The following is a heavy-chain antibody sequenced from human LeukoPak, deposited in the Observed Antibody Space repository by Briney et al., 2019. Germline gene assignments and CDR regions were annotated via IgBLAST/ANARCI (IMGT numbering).Heavy chain of an antibody. CDR3: ARLPPGYCSGGSCYRWFDP. V-gene: IGHV4-59*08. CDR2: IYYSGST. D-gene: IGHD2-15*01. Sequence: SETLSLACTVSGGSISSYYWSWIRQPPGKGLEWIGYIYYSGSTNYNPSLKSRVTISVDTSKNQFSLKLSSVTAADTAVYYCARLPPGYCSGGSCYRWFDPWGQGTLVTVSS. CDR1: GGSISSYY. J-gene: IGHJ5*02.